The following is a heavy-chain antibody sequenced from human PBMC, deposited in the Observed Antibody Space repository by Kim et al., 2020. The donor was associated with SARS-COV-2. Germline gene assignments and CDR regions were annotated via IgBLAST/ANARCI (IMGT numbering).Heavy chain of an antibody. CDR2: IYASGST. CDR3: AREALVAAGRSLDN. V-gene: IGHV4-4*07. CDR1: GGSISNYY. D-gene: IGHD6-13*01. J-gene: IGHJ4*02. Sequence: SETLSLTCTVSGGSISNYYWSWIRQPAGKGLEWIGRIYASGSTNYNPSLKSRVTMSVDTSKNQFSLNLSSVTAADTAVYYCAREALVAAGRSLDNWGQGTLVTVSS.